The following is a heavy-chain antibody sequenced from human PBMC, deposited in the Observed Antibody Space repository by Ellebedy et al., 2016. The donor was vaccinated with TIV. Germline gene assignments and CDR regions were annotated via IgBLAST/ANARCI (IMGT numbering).Heavy chain of an antibody. J-gene: IGHJ4*02. Sequence: MPSETLSLTCTVSGGSFNNTPYYWGWIRQPPGKGLEWIGNIHNSGSTYYNPSLKSRVTMSLDTSNNQFSLRMSSVTAADTAVYYCATVPDFYGSGRFDSWGQGSLVTVSS. D-gene: IGHD3-10*01. V-gene: IGHV4-39*07. CDR2: IHNSGST. CDR3: ATVPDFYGSGRFDS. CDR1: GGSFNNTPYY.